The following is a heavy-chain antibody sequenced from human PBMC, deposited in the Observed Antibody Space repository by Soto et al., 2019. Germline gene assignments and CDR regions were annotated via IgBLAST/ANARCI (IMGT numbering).Heavy chain of an antibody. J-gene: IGHJ4*02. CDR1: GGSININTYY. CDR2: LYYSGST. CDR3: ASTIRRVYSSGEIDY. V-gene: IGHV4-39*01. Sequence: QLQLQESGPGLVKPSETLSLTCSVSGGSININTYYWGGIRQPPGKGLEWIGSLYYSGSTFYKPSLQSRVTISVDSAKNQLFRRLTSVTAADTALYYCASTIRRVYSSGEIDYWGQGTLVTVSS. D-gene: IGHD6-25*01.